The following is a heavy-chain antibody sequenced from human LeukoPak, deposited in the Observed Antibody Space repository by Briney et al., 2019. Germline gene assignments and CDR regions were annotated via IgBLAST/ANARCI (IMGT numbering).Heavy chain of an antibody. J-gene: IGHJ1*01. Sequence: ASVKVSCKASGYTFTGYYMHWVRQAPGQGLEWMGWINPNSGGTNYAQKFQGRFTMTRDTSISTAYMELSRLRSDDTAVYYCARPAGIAAAGTLYFQHWGQGTLVTVSS. CDR2: INPNSGGT. CDR1: GYTFTGYY. V-gene: IGHV1-2*02. D-gene: IGHD6-13*01. CDR3: ARPAGIAAAGTLYFQH.